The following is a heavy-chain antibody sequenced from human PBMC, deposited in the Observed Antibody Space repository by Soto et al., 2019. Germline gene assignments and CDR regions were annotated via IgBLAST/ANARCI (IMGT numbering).Heavy chain of an antibody. Sequence: EVQLVESGGGLVQPGGPLRLSCLASEFTFNAYWMNWVRQAPGRGLEWVANINEDGSEKNYVDSVKGRCTISRDNAKNSLYLQMNRLRGEDTAVYFCAREWGTPGRGSAVGYYYHYGMAVWGQGTTVPVSS. V-gene: IGHV3-7*05. CDR1: EFTFNAYW. J-gene: IGHJ6*02. CDR2: INEDGSEK. CDR3: AREWGTPGRGSAVGYYYHYGMAV. D-gene: IGHD6-19*01.